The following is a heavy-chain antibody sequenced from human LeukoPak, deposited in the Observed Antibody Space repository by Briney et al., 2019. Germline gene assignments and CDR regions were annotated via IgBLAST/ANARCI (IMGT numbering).Heavy chain of an antibody. D-gene: IGHD6-13*01. V-gene: IGHV4-59*12. Sequence: SETLSLTCTVSRVSISNYYWSWIRQPPGKGLEWIGYIYYSGSTNYNPSLKSRVTISVDTSKNQFSLKLSSVTAADTAVYYCARSSYSSSWYLPPSRAGRKENWFDPWGQGTLVTVSS. CDR1: RVSISNYY. CDR2: IYYSGST. J-gene: IGHJ5*02. CDR3: ARSSYSSSWYLPPSRAGRKENWFDP.